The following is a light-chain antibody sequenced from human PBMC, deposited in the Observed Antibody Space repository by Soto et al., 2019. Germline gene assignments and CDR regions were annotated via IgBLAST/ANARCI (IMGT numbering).Light chain of an antibody. J-gene: IGKJ1*01. CDR2: GAS. V-gene: IGKV3-20*01. CDR3: QQYGRSPWT. CDR1: QSVSSSY. Sequence: EIVLTQSPGTLSLSPGERVTLSCKSSQSVSSSYLAWYQQKPGQAPRLLFYGASSRATGIPDRFSGSGSGTDCILTISRLEPDDVAVYYCQQYGRSPWTFGQGTKVDIK.